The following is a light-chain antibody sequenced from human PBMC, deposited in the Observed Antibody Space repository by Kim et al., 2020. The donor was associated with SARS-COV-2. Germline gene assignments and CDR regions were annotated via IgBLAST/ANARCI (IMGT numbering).Light chain of an antibody. CDR3: QQYNTWLIT. Sequence: VSPGDRATLSCRASQSVSTNLAWYQQQPGQAPRLLIYGASTRATGIPARFSGSGSGTEFTLTISSLQSEDFAVYYCQQYNTWLITFGQGTRLEIK. CDR2: GAS. CDR1: QSVSTN. V-gene: IGKV3D-15*01. J-gene: IGKJ5*01.